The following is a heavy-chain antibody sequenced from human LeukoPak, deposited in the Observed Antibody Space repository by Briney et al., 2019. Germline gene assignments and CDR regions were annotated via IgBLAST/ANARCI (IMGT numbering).Heavy chain of an antibody. J-gene: IGHJ4*02. CDR2: IYYSGST. Sequence: SETLSLTCTVSGGSISSGGYYWSWIRQRPGKGLEWIGHIYYSGSTYYNPSLKSRVTISVDTSKNQFSLRLSSVTAADTAVYYCARSGYDFWSGYLDWGQGTLVTVSS. V-gene: IGHV4-31*03. CDR1: GGSISSGGYY. CDR3: ARSGYDFWSGYLD. D-gene: IGHD3-3*01.